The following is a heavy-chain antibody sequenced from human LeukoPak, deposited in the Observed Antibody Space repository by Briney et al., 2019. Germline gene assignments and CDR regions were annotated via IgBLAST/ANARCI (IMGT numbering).Heavy chain of an antibody. CDR1: GSTFDDYA. V-gene: IGHV3-9*03. J-gene: IGHJ3*02. Sequence: PGRSLRLSCAASGSTFDDYAMHWVRQAPGKGLEWVSGISWNSGSIGYADSVKGRFTISRDNAKNSLYLQMNSLRAEDMALYYCAEDIFSAPPSGYYDSSGYAAFDIWGQGTMVTVSS. CDR3: AEDIFSAPPSGYYDSSGYAAFDI. D-gene: IGHD3-22*01. CDR2: ISWNSGSI.